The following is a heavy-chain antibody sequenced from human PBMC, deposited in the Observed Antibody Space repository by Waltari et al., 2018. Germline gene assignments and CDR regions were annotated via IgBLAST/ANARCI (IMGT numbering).Heavy chain of an antibody. J-gene: IGHJ6*02. CDR3: ARVSRRTYRSPVPGRHYYYGMDV. CDR2: MRTEASNT. CDR1: GFTFSSFW. D-gene: IGHD1-1*01. V-gene: IGHV3-74*03. Sequence: EEQLVESGGGLVQPGDSLRLSCAASGFTFSSFWMNWVRQAPGRGPLWVSVMRTEASNTTSEASVNGRFTCSRDNAGNTLYLQRKRLRAEETAVYFCARVSRRTYRSPVPGRHYYYGMDVWGQGTTVTVSS.